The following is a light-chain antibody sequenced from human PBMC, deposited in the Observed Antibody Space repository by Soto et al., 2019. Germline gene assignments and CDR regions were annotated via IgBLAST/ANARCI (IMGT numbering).Light chain of an antibody. CDR1: RGISDW. CDR2: DAS. V-gene: IGKV1-5*01. CDR3: PQSANPQWT. Sequence: DIHSTETPATLSSFVVDRVTITCRASRGISDWLACYQRKPGKSPKLLILDASSLKSGVPSRFSGSGSAPALTLTISSMPPHDVASYQCPQSANPQWTLGAGHKV. J-gene: IGKJ1*01.